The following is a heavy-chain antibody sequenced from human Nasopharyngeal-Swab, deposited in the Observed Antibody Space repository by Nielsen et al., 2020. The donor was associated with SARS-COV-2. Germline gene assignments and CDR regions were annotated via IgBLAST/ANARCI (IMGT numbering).Heavy chain of an antibody. J-gene: IGHJ4*02. D-gene: IGHD5-18*01. Sequence: WIRQPPGRGLEWVSVIYSGGSTYYADSVKGRFTISRDNSKNTLYLQMNSLRAEDTAVYYCAKNTTMGAFDYWGQGTLATVSS. CDR3: AKNTTMGAFDY. V-gene: IGHV3-53*01. CDR2: IYSGGST.